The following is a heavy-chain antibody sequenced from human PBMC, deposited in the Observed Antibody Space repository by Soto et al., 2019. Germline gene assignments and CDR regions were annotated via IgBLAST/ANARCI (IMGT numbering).Heavy chain of an antibody. V-gene: IGHV3-43*02. Sequence: GESLKISCAASGFTFDDYAMHWVRQAPGKGLEWVSLISGDGGSTYYADSVKGRFTISRDNSKNSLYLQMNSLRTEDTALYYCARQSTPRSSGYYDAFDIWGQGTMVTVSS. CDR3: ARQSTPRSSGYYDAFDI. CDR1: GFTFDDYA. D-gene: IGHD3-22*01. J-gene: IGHJ3*02. CDR2: ISGDGGST.